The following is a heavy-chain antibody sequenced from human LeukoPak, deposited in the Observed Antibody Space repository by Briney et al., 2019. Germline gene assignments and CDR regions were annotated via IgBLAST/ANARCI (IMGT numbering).Heavy chain of an antibody. CDR3: ARKSIAAREGLDAFDT. CDR2: IIPIFGTA. Sequence: GASVKVSCKASGGTFSGYAISWVRQAPGQGPEWMGGIIPIFGTANYAQKFQGRVTITADESTSTAYMELSSLRSEDTAVYYCARKSIAAREGLDAFDTWGQGTMVTVSS. J-gene: IGHJ3*02. D-gene: IGHD6-6*01. CDR1: GGTFSGYA. V-gene: IGHV1-69*13.